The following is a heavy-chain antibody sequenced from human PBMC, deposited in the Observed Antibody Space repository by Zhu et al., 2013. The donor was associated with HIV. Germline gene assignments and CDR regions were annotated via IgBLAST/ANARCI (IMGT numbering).Heavy chain of an antibody. CDR3: ARECEYDVLSGCLM. Sequence: HVQLVQSGDEVKETGASIKVSCKASGGDFTGHYIHWVRQAPGEGLKWLGWINPNSGNTKYAEDLEGRVTITRDTSIATTYVELTSLTVDDTALYYCARECEYDVLSGCLMWGQGIPSHRLL. D-gene: IGHD3-16*01. V-gene: IGHV1-2*02. J-gene: IGHJ1*01. CDR2: INPNSGNT. CDR1: GGDFTGHY.